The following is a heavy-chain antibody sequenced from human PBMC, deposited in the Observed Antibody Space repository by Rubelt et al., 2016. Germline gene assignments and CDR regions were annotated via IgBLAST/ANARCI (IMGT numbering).Heavy chain of an antibody. CDR2: IWYDGSNK. CDR3: ARPSIAAAGDYFDY. D-gene: IGHD6-13*01. Sequence: ESGGGVVQPGRSLRLSCAASGFTFSSYGMHWVRQAPGKGLEWVAVIWYDGSNKYYADSVKGRFTISRDNSKNTLYLQMNSLRAEDTAVYYCARPSIAAAGDYFDYWGQGTLVTVSS. V-gene: IGHV3-33*01. J-gene: IGHJ4*02. CDR1: GFTFSSYG.